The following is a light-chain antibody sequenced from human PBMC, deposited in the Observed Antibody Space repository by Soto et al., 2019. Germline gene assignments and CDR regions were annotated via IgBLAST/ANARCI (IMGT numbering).Light chain of an antibody. CDR3: PTCAASRAFV. CDR1: SSDVGAYIF. J-gene: IGLJ1*01. CDR2: DII. Sequence: QSVLTQPASVSGSPGQSITISCTGTSSDVGAYIFVSWYQQLPGKAPKLMIYDIINRPSGVSNRFSGSKPGNTASLSISWLQAEDVVNYSCPTCAASRAFVFGPGAKVTV. V-gene: IGLV2-14*03.